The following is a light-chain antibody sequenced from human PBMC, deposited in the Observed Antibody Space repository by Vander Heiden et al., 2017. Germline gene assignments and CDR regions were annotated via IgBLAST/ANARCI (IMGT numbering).Light chain of an antibody. V-gene: IGKV1-39*01. Sequence: DIQMTQSPSSLSASVGDRVTITCRARQTVTTYLNWYQQKPGKAPNLLIYSVYNLRTGVPSRFSGSGSGTDFTLTISSLQPEDFATYYCQQSYSTPLTFGGGTKVEIK. CDR2: SVY. CDR1: QTVTTY. CDR3: QQSYSTPLT. J-gene: IGKJ4*01.